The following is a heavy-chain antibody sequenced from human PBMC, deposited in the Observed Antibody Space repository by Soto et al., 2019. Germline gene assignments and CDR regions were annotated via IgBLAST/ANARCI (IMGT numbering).Heavy chain of an antibody. CDR1: GFTFRSYG. D-gene: IGHD2-15*01. J-gene: IGHJ6*02. Sequence: QVQLVESGGGVVQPGRSLRLSCAASGFTFRSYGMHWVRQAPGKGLEWLAVISNDGAKKYLADSVKGRLTISRDNSRNTLYLQMNSLSAGDTAVYYCGKDTLDCSGGACPLYYSYGMDVWGQGTTVTVSS. CDR3: GKDTLDCSGGACPLYYSYGMDV. CDR2: ISNDGAKK. V-gene: IGHV3-30*18.